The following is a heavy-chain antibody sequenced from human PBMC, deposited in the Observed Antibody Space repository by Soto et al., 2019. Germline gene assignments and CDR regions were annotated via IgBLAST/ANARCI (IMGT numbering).Heavy chain of an antibody. D-gene: IGHD6-13*01. J-gene: IGHJ4*02. V-gene: IGHV4-4*02. CDR2: IYHSGST. Sequence: QVQLQESGPGLMKPSGTLSLTCAVSGGSISSSNWWCWVRQPPGKGLEWIGEIYHSGSTNYNPSLKSRVTISVDKFKNQFSLKLTSVTAADCARCIAAAGPIDYWGQGTLVTVSS. CDR1: GGSISSSNW. CDR3: AAGPIDY.